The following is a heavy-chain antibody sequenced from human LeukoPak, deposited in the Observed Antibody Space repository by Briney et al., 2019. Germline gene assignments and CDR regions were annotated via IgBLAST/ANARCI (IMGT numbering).Heavy chain of an antibody. CDR3: ARGRGYSYDLPFHI. D-gene: IGHD5-18*01. CDR1: GDSISSYY. CDR2: IYNSGNN. J-gene: IGHJ3*02. Sequence: PSETLSLTCTVSGDSISSYYWSWIRQPPGQGLEWIAYIYNSGNNDYNPSLKSRVTLTVDTSRNQFSLKLSSVTAADTAVYYCARGRGYSYDLPFHIWGQGSTVTVSS. V-gene: IGHV4-59*01.